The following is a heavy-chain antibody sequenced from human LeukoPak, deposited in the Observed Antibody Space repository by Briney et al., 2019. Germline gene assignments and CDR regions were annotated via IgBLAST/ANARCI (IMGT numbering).Heavy chain of an antibody. V-gene: IGHV3-74*01. Sequence: RGSLRLSCAASGFTFNTYWMHWVRQVPGKGLGWVSRINSDGSTTHYAPSVKGRFTISRDNAKNTLYLQMTSLRAEDTAVYYCAREVAGKDIGVVPAGRRGSFYYMDCWGKGTTVTVSS. CDR1: GFTFNTYW. CDR3: AREVAGKDIGVVPAGRRGSFYYMDC. D-gene: IGHD2-2*01. J-gene: IGHJ6*03. CDR2: INSDGSTT.